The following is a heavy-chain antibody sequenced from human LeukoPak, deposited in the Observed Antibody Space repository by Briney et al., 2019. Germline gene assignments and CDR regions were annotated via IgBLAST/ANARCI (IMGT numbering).Heavy chain of an antibody. Sequence: SETLSLTCTVSGGSISSDYWSWIRQPPGKGLEWIGYIYYSGSTNYNPSLKSRVTISVDTSKNQFSLKLSSVTAADTAVYYCARGTPYYYGSGSLYFDYWGQGTLVTVSS. D-gene: IGHD3-10*01. CDR2: IYYSGST. CDR3: ARGTPYYYGSGSLYFDY. CDR1: GGSISSDY. V-gene: IGHV4-59*01. J-gene: IGHJ4*02.